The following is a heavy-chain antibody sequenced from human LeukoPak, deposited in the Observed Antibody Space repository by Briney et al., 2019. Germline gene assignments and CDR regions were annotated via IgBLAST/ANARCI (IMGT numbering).Heavy chain of an antibody. CDR2: INHSGST. CDR1: GGSFSGYY. D-gene: IGHD6-13*01. V-gene: IGHV4-34*01. Sequence: PSETLSLTCAVHGGSFSGYYWSWIRQPPGKGLEWIGEINHSGSTNYNPSLKSRVTISVDTSKNQFSLKLSSVTAADTAVYYCARGGRVAAAGRYNWFDPWGQGTLVTVSS. CDR3: ARGGRVAAAGRYNWFDP. J-gene: IGHJ5*02.